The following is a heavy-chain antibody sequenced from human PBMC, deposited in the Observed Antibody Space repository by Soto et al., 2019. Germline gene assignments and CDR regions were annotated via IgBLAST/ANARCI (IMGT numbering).Heavy chain of an antibody. CDR3: ARVYGDYLDY. CDR2: IYYSGST. V-gene: IGHV4-61*01. Sequence: PSETLSLTCTVSGGSISSSYYWSWIRQPPGKGLEWIGYIYYSGSTNYNPSLKSRVTISVDTSKNQFSLKLSSVTAADTAVYYCARVYGDYLDYWGQGTLVTVSS. J-gene: IGHJ4*02. CDR1: GGSISSSYY. D-gene: IGHD4-17*01.